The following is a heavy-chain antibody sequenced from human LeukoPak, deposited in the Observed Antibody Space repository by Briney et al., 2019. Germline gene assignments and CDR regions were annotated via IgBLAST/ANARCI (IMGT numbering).Heavy chain of an antibody. D-gene: IGHD3-22*01. CDR3: AKDQHYDEPYYYGMDV. Sequence: GGSLRLSCAASGFTFSYYAMSWVRQAPGKGLEWVSSISGSGSSTYHVDSVKGRFTISRDTSKNTLYLQVNSLRAEDTAVYYCAKDQHYDEPYYYGMDVWGQGTTVTVSS. CDR2: ISGSGSST. V-gene: IGHV3-23*01. CDR1: GFTFSYYA. J-gene: IGHJ6*02.